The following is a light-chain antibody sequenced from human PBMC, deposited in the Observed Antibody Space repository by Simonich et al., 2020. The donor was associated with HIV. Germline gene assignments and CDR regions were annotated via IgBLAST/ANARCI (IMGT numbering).Light chain of an antibody. V-gene: IGLV2-14*01. CDR3: SSYTSNLTRVL. CDR1: SSAVGGFND. CDR2: DVS. Sequence: QSALTQHASVSGSPGQSITMACPGTSSAVGGFNDVSWYPQHPGNAPQRTIYDVSKRPSGVSNRFSGSKSGNTASRTISGLQAEDEAEYYCSSYTSNLTRVLFGGGTKLTVL. J-gene: IGLJ2*01.